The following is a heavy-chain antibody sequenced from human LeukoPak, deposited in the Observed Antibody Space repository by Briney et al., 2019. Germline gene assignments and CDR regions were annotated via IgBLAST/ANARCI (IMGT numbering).Heavy chain of an antibody. Sequence: GGSQRLSCAASGFTFSSYAMHWVRQAPGKGLEWVAVISYDGSNKYYADSVKGRFTISRDNSKNTLNLQMNSLRAEDTAVYYCARDYMAGTTRGHFDYWGQGTLVTVSS. D-gene: IGHD6-19*01. V-gene: IGHV3-30-3*01. CDR2: ISYDGSNK. CDR3: ARDYMAGTTRGHFDY. J-gene: IGHJ4*02. CDR1: GFTFSSYA.